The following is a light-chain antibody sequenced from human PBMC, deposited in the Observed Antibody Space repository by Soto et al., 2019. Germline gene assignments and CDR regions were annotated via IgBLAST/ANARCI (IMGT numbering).Light chain of an antibody. CDR3: QQYNSWPIT. Sequence: EVLMTQSPDTLYVSPGARVTISCRASQSVSDNLAWYQQKPGQGPRLLVYRASTRTLGIPARFSGSESGTEFTLTISSLQSEDFAVYYCQQYNSWPITFGQGTRLEI. J-gene: IGKJ5*01. V-gene: IGKV3-15*01. CDR1: QSVSDN. CDR2: RAS.